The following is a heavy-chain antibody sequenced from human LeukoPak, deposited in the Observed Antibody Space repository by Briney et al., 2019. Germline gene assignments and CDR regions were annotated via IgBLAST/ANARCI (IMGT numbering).Heavy chain of an antibody. Sequence: GGSLRLSCAASGFTVSSNYMSWVRQAPGKGLEWVSVIYSGGSTYYADSVKGRFTISRDNAKNSLYLQMNSLRAEDTAVYYCARGGRGSSWYEKWGQGTLVAVSS. CDR1: GFTVSSNY. CDR2: IYSGGST. D-gene: IGHD6-13*01. J-gene: IGHJ4*02. V-gene: IGHV3-66*01. CDR3: ARGGRGSSWYEK.